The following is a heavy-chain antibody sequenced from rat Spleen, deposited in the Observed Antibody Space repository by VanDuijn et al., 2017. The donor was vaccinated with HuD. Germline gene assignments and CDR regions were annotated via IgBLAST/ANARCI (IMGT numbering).Heavy chain of an antibody. CDR2: ISYEGSST. CDR1: GFTFSDYY. J-gene: IGHJ2*01. Sequence: EVQLVESGGGLVQPGRSLKLSCAASGFTFSDYYMAWVRQAPKKGLEWVASISYEGSSTYYGDSVKGRFTISRAIAKRTLYLQMNNLRSEETAPYYCTRGKYFSNWGQGFMVTVSS. V-gene: IGHV5-22*01. CDR3: TRGKYFSN. D-gene: IGHD4-6*01.